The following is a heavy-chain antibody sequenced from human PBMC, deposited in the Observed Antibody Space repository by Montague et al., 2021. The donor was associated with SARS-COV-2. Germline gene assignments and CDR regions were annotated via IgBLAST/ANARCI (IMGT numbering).Heavy chain of an antibody. CDR1: GGSISSSHW. J-gene: IGHJ4*02. CDR3: ARGPDSSGYYNDFDY. Sequence: SETLSLTCAVSGGSISSSHWFTWVRQPPGRGLEWIGVIYDSETINYNPSLKRRVTISVDRTKNQFSLKLSSVTAADTAVYYCARGPDSSGYYNDFDYWGQGTLVTVPS. D-gene: IGHD3-22*01. CDR2: IYDSETI. V-gene: IGHV4-4*02.